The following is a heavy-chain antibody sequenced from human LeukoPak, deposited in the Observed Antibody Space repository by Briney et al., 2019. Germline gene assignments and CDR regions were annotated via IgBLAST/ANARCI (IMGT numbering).Heavy chain of an antibody. CDR3: ARHGYSGYGSHLDF. J-gene: IGHJ4*02. D-gene: IGHD5-12*01. Sequence: PSETLSLTCTVSGVSISSYYWSWVRQPPGKGLEWVGYINYSGSSNYNPSLKRRVTFSVDTSKNQFSLKLSSVTAADTAVYYCARHGYSGYGSHLDFWGQGTLVTVSS. CDR1: GVSISSYY. CDR2: INYSGSS. V-gene: IGHV4-59*08.